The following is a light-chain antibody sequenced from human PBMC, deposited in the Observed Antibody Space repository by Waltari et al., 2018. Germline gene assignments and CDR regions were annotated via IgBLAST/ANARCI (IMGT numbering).Light chain of an antibody. CDR1: QSISRF. CDR2: DAS. J-gene: IGKJ1*01. V-gene: IGKV3-20*01. Sequence: CSASQSISRFLAWYQQKPGQAPRLLIYDASTRATGIPDRFSGSGSGTDFSLTINRLEPEDIAVYYCQKYGSLPATFGQGTKVEIK. CDR3: QKYGSLPAT.